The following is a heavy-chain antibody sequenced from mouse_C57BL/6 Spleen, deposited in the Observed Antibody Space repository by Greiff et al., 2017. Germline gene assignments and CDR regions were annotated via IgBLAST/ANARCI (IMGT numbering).Heavy chain of an antibody. CDR2: ISDGGSYT. J-gene: IGHJ1*03. CDR1: GFTFSSYA. CDR3: ARDGPGSWYFDV. D-gene: IGHD4-1*01. V-gene: IGHV5-4*01. Sequence: EVMLVESGGGLVKPGGSLKLSCAASGFTFSSYAMSWVRQTPEKRLEWVATISDGGSYTYYPDNVKGRFTISRDNAKNNLYLQMSHLKSEDTAMYYCARDGPGSWYFDVWGTGTTVTVSS.